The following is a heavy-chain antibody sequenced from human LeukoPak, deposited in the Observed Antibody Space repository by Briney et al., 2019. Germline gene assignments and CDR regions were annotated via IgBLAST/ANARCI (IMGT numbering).Heavy chain of an antibody. CDR2: ISAYNGNT. V-gene: IGHV1-18*01. J-gene: IGHJ4*02. CDR1: GYSFSSFG. D-gene: IGHD6-19*01. Sequence: ASVKVSCKASGYSFSSFGISWLRQAPGQGLEWMGWISAYNGNTNYAQKLQGRVTMTTDTSTSTAYMELRSLRSDDTAVYYCARDLKMGYSSGRHSWGTGSSNDYWGQGTLVTVSS. CDR3: ARDLKMGYSSGRHSWGTGSSNDY.